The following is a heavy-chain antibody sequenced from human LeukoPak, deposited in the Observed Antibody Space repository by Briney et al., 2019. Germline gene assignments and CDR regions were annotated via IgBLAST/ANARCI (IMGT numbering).Heavy chain of an antibody. CDR3: ARVISRTYYYDSSGLDI. D-gene: IGHD3-22*01. J-gene: IGHJ3*02. CDR2: ISSSSSCI. CDR1: GFTFSSYS. V-gene: IGHV3-21*01. Sequence: GGSLRLSCAASGFTFSSYSMNWVRQAPGKGLEWVSSISSSSSCIYYADSVKGRFTISRDNAKNSLYLQMNSLRAEDTAVYYCARVISRTYYYDSSGLDIWGQGTMVTVSS.